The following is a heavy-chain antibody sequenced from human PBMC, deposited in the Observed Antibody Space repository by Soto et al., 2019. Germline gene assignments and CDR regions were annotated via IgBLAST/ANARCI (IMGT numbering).Heavy chain of an antibody. CDR3: ANGSGSSIRCSSFDY. V-gene: IGHV3-33*06. J-gene: IGHJ4*02. Sequence: QGQLVESGGGVVQPGRSLRLSCAASGLRFSKYGMHWVRQAPGKGLEWVAVIYSDGYNKYYADSVRGRFTISRDNSKNTLYLRMNSLTVEDTAVYYCANGSGSSIRCSSFDYWGQGTLVTVSS. D-gene: IGHD2-2*01. CDR2: IYSDGYNK. CDR1: GLRFSKYG.